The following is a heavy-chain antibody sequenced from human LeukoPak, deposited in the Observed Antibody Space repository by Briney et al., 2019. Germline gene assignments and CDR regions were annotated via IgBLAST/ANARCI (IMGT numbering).Heavy chain of an antibody. CDR3: AREENSSSWYDRLFDP. V-gene: IGHV4-61*02. D-gene: IGHD6-13*01. CDR1: GGSISSGSYY. Sequence: SETLSLTCTVSGGSISSGSYYWSWIRQPAGKGLEWIGRIYTSGSTNYNPSLKSRVTISVDTSKNQFSLKLSSVTAADTAVYYCAREENSSSWYDRLFDPWGQGTLVTVSS. J-gene: IGHJ5*02. CDR2: IYTSGST.